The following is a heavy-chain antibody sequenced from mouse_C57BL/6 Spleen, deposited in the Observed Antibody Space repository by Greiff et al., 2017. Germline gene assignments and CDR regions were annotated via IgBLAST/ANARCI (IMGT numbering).Heavy chain of an antibody. CDR2: IRSKSSNYAT. CDR3: VRAAGSYYFDD. CDR1: GFNFNAYA. J-gene: IGHJ2*01. V-gene: IGHV10-3*01. Sequence: EVQRVESGGGLVQPKGSLKLSCAASGFNFNAYAMHWVRQAPGKGLEWVACIRSKSSNYATYYADSVKDRFTISRDDSQSMLYLQMNNLKTEDTAMYYCVRAAGSYYFDDWGQGTTLTVAS.